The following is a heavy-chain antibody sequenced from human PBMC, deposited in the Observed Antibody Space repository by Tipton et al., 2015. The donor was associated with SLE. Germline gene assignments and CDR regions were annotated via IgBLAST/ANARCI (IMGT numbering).Heavy chain of an antibody. CDR2: AYTSGST. Sequence: TLSLTCTVSGGSISNYYWSWIRQPPGKGLEWIGYAYTSGSTNYIPSLRGRVTISVDTSKQQFSLSLTSVTAADTAVYYCASGLSFDYWGQGTLVTVSS. J-gene: IGHJ4*02. V-gene: IGHV4-4*08. D-gene: IGHD3/OR15-3a*01. CDR1: GGSISNYY. CDR3: ASGLSFDY.